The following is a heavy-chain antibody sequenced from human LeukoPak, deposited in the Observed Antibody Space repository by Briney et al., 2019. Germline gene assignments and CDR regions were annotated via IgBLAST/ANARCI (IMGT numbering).Heavy chain of an antibody. Sequence: ASVKVSCKASGYSFVLYGISWVRQAPGQGPEWMGWISNYNGNTKYAQKFQGRVTMTRNTSISTAYMELSSLRSEDTAVYYCARGLELPNWFDPWGQGTLVTVSS. D-gene: IGHD1-26*01. CDR1: GYSFVLYG. CDR3: ARGLELPNWFDP. CDR2: ISNYNGNT. J-gene: IGHJ5*02. V-gene: IGHV1-18*01.